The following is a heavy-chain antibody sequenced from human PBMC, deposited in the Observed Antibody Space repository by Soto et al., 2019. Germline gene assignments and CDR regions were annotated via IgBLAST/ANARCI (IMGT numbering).Heavy chain of an antibody. CDR1: GFTFSSYG. CDR3: TKGEVVITSYFQH. CDR2: ISYDESNK. V-gene: IGHV3-30*18. J-gene: IGHJ1*01. D-gene: IGHD3-22*01. Sequence: QVQLVESGGGVVQPGRSLRLSCAASGFTFSSYGMHWVRQAAGKGLEWVAVISYDESNKYYADSVKGRFTISRDNSKNTLYLQMNSLRAEDTAVYHCTKGEVVITSYFQHWGQGFLVTVSS.